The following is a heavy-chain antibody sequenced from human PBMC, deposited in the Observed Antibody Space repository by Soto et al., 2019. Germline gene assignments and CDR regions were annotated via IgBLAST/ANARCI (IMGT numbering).Heavy chain of an antibody. CDR1: GYSFTSYW. Sequence: PGESLKISCKGSGYSFTSYWIGWVRQMPGKGLEWMGIIYPGDSDTRYSPSFQGQVTISADKSISTAYLQWSSLKASDTAMYYCARHLLSSSYPGGMDVWGQGTTVTVSS. J-gene: IGHJ6*02. CDR2: IYPGDSDT. V-gene: IGHV5-51*01. D-gene: IGHD6-6*01. CDR3: ARHLLSSSYPGGMDV.